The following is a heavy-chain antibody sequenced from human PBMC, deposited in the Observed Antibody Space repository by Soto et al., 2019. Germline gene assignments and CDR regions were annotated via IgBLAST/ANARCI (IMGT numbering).Heavy chain of an antibody. V-gene: IGHV3-11*01. Sequence: PGGSLRLSCAASGFTFSDYYMSWIRQAPGKGLEWVSYISSSGTTIFYADSLRGRFTISRDNAKKSLYLQMNSLRGEDTAVYYCAREPSNWNYCFDYWGQGTLVTVS. CDR3: AREPSNWNYCFDY. D-gene: IGHD1-7*01. CDR2: ISSSGTTI. CDR1: GFTFSDYY. J-gene: IGHJ4*02.